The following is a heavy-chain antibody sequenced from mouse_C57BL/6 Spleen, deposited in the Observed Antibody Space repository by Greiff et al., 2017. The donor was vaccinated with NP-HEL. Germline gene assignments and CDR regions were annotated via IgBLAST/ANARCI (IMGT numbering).Heavy chain of an antibody. CDR2: IHPNSGST. Sequence: QVQLKQSGAELVKPGASVKLSCKASGYTFTSYWMHWVKQRPGQGLEWIGMIHPNSGSTNYNEKFKSKATLTVDKSSSTAYMQLSSLTSEDSAVYYCARSSGSSYWYFDVWGTGTTVTVSS. V-gene: IGHV1-64*01. D-gene: IGHD1-1*01. CDR1: GYTFTSYW. J-gene: IGHJ1*03. CDR3: ARSSGSSYWYFDV.